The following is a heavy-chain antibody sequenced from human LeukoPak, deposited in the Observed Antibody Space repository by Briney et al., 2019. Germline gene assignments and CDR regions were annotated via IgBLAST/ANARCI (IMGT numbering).Heavy chain of an antibody. CDR1: GFTFDDYA. CDR3: AKGVAAGYYYYMDA. CDR2: ISWNSGSI. D-gene: IGHD6-13*01. J-gene: IGHJ6*03. V-gene: IGHV3-9*01. Sequence: PGGSLRLSCAASGFTFDDYAMHWVRQAPGKGLEWVSGISWNSGSIGYADSVKGRFTISRDNAKNSLYLQMNSLRAEDTALYYCAKGVAAGYYYYMDAWGKGTTVTVSS.